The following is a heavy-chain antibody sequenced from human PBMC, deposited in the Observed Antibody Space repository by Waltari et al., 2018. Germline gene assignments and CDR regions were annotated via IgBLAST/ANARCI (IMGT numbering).Heavy chain of an antibody. D-gene: IGHD2-8*02. Sequence: EVQLVQSGAEVKKPGEALKISCKGSGYIFTNYWIGWVRQMPGKGLEWVSVIGGGGSTTYYADSVKGRFTISRDNSNNTLYLQMNRLRVEDTAVYYCAKQLGVSSWYYFDYWGQGTLVTVSS. CDR1: GYIFTNYW. CDR2: IGGGGSTT. CDR3: AKQLGVSSWYYFDY. V-gene: IGHV3-23*04. J-gene: IGHJ4*02.